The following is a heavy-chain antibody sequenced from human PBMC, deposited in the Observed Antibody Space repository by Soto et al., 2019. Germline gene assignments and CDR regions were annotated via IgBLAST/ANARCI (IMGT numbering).Heavy chain of an antibody. Sequence: LRLSCAASGFTFSSYEMNWVRQAPGKGLEWVSYISSSGSTIYYADSVKGRFTISRDNAKNSLYLQMNSLRAEDTAVYYCASSYSSSSYYYYYGMDVWGQGTTVTVSS. CDR3: ASSYSSSSYYYYYGMDV. CDR1: GFTFSSYE. V-gene: IGHV3-48*03. D-gene: IGHD6-6*01. CDR2: ISSSGSTI. J-gene: IGHJ6*02.